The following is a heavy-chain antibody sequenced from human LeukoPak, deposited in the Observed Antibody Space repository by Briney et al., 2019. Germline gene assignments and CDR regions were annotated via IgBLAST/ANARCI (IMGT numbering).Heavy chain of an antibody. Sequence: ASVKVSCKSSGYSFTGYFMHWVRQAPGQGLEWMGWIKLNSGDTNYAQKFQGRVTMTRDTSISTTYMEVSRLRSDDTAVYYCARDPGIAVSGKYLQHWGQGTLATVSS. CDR2: IKLNSGDT. J-gene: IGHJ1*01. V-gene: IGHV1-2*02. CDR3: ARDPGIAVSGKYLQH. D-gene: IGHD6-19*01. CDR1: GYSFTGYF.